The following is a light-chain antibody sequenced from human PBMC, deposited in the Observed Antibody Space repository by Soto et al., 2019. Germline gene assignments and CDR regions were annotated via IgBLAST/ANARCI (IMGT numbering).Light chain of an antibody. Sequence: QSVLTQPPSASGSPGQSVAISCTGTSSDVGGYNYVSWYQQHPGKAPKLMIYEVNKRPSGVPDRFSGSKPGNTASLTVSGLQAEDEADYYCRSYVGSSNVFGNGTKVTV. V-gene: IGLV2-8*01. CDR2: EVN. CDR3: RSYVGSSNV. CDR1: SSDVGGYNY. J-gene: IGLJ1*01.